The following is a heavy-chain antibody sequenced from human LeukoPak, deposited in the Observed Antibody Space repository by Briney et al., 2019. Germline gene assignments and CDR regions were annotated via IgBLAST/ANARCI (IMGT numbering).Heavy chain of an antibody. Sequence: GSLRLSCAASGFTFSSYSTNWVRQAPGKGLDWVSSISSSSSYIYYADSVKGRFTISRDNAKNSLYLQMNSLRAEDTAVYYCARDGLHLGLGAFDIWGQGTMVTVSS. V-gene: IGHV3-21*01. D-gene: IGHD3-16*01. CDR2: ISSSSSYI. J-gene: IGHJ3*02. CDR3: ARDGLHLGLGAFDI. CDR1: GFTFSSYS.